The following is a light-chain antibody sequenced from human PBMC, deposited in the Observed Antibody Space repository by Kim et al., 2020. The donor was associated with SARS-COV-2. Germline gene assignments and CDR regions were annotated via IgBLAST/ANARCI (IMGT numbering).Light chain of an antibody. CDR3: SSYTSSSTLYV. J-gene: IGLJ1*01. CDR1: SRDVGDYNS. V-gene: IGLV2-14*03. CDR2: DVS. Sequence: SFTSASTATSRDVGDYNSVSCYQQHPGKAPKLMIYDVSNRPSGVSNRFSVSKSGNTASLTISGLQAEDEADYYCSSYTSSSTLYVFGTGTKVTVL.